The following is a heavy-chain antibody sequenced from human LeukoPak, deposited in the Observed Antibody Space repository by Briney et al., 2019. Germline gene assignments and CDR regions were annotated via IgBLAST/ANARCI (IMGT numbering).Heavy chain of an antibody. V-gene: IGHV3-30*03. J-gene: IGHJ3*02. D-gene: IGHD2-2*01. CDR2: ISYDGNTK. CDR1: GFTFSTHA. Sequence: GGSLRLSCAASGFTFSTHAIHWVRQAPGKGLEWVAVISYDGNTKFYVDSVKGRFTISRDNSKSTLYLLMNSLGGEDTAVYYCARDPDIVVEPPADGLDIWGQGTMVTVSS. CDR3: ARDPDIVVEPPADGLDI.